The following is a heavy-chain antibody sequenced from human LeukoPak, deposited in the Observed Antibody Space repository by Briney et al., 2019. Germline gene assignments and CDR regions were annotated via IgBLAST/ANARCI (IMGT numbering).Heavy chain of an antibody. CDR2: ISSSGSTI. Sequence: GGSLRLSCAASGFTFSDYYMSWIRQAPGKGLEWVSSISSSGSTIYYADSVKGRFTISRDNAKNSLYLQMNSLRAEDTAVYYCARIRRPGSGSYYKGVDAFDIWGQGTMVTVSS. V-gene: IGHV3-11*01. CDR1: GFTFSDYY. J-gene: IGHJ3*02. CDR3: ARIRRPGSGSYYKGVDAFDI. D-gene: IGHD3-10*01.